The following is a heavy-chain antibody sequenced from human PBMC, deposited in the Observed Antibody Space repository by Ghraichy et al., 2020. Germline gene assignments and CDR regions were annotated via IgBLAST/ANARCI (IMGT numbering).Heavy chain of an antibody. CDR2: IYYSGST. D-gene: IGHD3-22*01. Sequence: SETLSLTCTVSGGSISSGDYYWSWIRQPPGKGLEWIGYIYYSGSTYYNPSLKSRVTISVDTSKNQFSLKLSSVTAADTAVYYCARGAGHYDSRPVGIGGFDPWGQGTLVTVSS. V-gene: IGHV4-30-4*01. CDR3: ARGAGHYDSRPVGIGGFDP. J-gene: IGHJ5*02. CDR1: GGSISSGDYY.